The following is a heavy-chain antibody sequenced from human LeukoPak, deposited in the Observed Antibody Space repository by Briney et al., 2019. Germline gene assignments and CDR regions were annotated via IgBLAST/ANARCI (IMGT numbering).Heavy chain of an antibody. J-gene: IGHJ3*02. Sequence: SPTLSLTCVISGDRISNSNDAWNWNSQSPSRGLEWLGRTYYSSKWYNDYEVSVKSRITINPDTSKNQFSLQLNSVTAEDTAVYYCAKTTVVATAVDKYDVFDTWGQGTMVTVSS. D-gene: IGHD2-21*02. CDR2: TYYSSKWYN. CDR3: AKTTVVATAVDKYDVFDT. CDR1: GDRISNSNDA. V-gene: IGHV6-1*01.